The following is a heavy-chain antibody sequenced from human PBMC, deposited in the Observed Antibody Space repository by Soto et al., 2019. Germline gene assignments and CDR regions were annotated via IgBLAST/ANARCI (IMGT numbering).Heavy chain of an antibody. D-gene: IGHD2-15*01. CDR2: INAGNGNT. V-gene: IGHV1-3*01. CDR3: ARVGCSGGSCYSSWFDP. J-gene: IGHJ5*02. Sequence: AASVKVSCKASGYTFTSYAMHWVRQAPGQRLEWMGWINAGNGNTKYSQKFQGRVTITRDTSASTAYMELSSLRSEDTAVYYCARVGCSGGSCYSSWFDPWGQGTLVTVSS. CDR1: GYTFTSYA.